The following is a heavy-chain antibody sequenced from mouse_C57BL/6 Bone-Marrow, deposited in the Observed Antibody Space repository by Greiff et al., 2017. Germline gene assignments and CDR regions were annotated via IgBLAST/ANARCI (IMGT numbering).Heavy chain of an antibody. V-gene: IGHV1-64*01. Sequence: QVHVKQPGAELVKPGASVKLSSKASGYTFTSYWMHWVKQRPGQGLEWIGMIHPNSGSTNYNEKFKSKATLTVDKSSSTAYMQLSSLTSEDSAVYYCARWGSLFGYWGQGTTLTVSS. CDR2: IHPNSGST. J-gene: IGHJ2*01. CDR3: ARWGSLFGY. CDR1: GYTFTSYW.